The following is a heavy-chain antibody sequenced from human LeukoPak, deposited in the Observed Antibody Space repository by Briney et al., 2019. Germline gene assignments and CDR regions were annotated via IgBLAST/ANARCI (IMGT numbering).Heavy chain of an antibody. CDR1: GYTFSSYA. J-gene: IGHJ4*02. CDR3: ARDQWEQSSDY. V-gene: IGHV1-69*01. CDR2: IIPIFDTG. Sequence: GASVKVSCKASGYTFSSYAISWVRQAPGQGLEWMGGIIPIFDTGNYAQKFQGRLTITADESTSTAYMELSSLRSEDTAVYYCARDQWEQSSDYWGQGTLVTVSS. D-gene: IGHD1-26*01.